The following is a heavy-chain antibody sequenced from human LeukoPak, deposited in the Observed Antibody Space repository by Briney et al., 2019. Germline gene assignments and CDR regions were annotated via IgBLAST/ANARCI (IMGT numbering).Heavy chain of an antibody. CDR3: ARAWTGDY. J-gene: IGHJ4*02. CDR1: GLSVSDNY. CDR2: IYPNGRT. D-gene: IGHD3/OR15-3a*01. Sequence: PGGSLRLSCAASGLSVSDNYMTWVRQAPGRGLDWVSIIYPNGRTYYADSVTGRFTISRDNSKNTLNLQMNSLRVEDTAVYYCARAWTGDYWGQGTLVTVSS. V-gene: IGHV3-53*01.